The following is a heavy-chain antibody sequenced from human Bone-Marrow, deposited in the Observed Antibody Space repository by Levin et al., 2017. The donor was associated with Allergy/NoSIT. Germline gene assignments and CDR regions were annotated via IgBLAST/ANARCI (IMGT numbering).Heavy chain of an antibody. CDR3: ARDPPVTGHPKAADY. J-gene: IGHJ4*02. CDR2: ITTSGSYK. CDR1: RFGFNTYN. Sequence: PSETLSLTCAGSRFGFNTYNMNWVRQAPGKGLEWVSSITTSGSYKYYANSVKGRFTISRDNAKNSLYLQMNSLRAEDTAVYYCARDPPVTGHPKAADYWGQGTLVTVSS. V-gene: IGHV3-21*01. D-gene: IGHD4-17*01.